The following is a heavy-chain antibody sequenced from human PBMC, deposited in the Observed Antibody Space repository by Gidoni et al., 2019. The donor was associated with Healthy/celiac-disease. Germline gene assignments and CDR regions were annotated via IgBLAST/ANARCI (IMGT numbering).Heavy chain of an antibody. CDR3: ARDEGYGEQWLCY. D-gene: IGHD6-19*01. CDR1: GFTVSSNY. CDR2: IYSGGST. Sequence: EVQLVESGGGLVQPGGSLRLSCAASGFTVSSNYMRWVRQAPGKGLEWVSVIYSGGSTYYADSVKGRLTIPRDNSKNTLYRQMNSLRAEDTAVYYWARDEGYGEQWLCYWGQGTLVTVSS. J-gene: IGHJ4*02. V-gene: IGHV3-66*02.